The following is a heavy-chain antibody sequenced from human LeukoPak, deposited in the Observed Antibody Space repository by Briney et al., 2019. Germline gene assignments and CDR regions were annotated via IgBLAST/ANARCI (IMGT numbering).Heavy chain of an antibody. CDR1: GYSISSGYY. J-gene: IGHJ4*02. Sequence: PSETLSLTCTVSGYSISSGYYWGWIRQPPGKGLEWIGGIYHSGRTFYNPSLKSRVTISVDTSKNQFSPKLTSVTAADTAVYYCARDRYYYDSSVRYFDYWGQGTLVTVSS. CDR2: IYHSGRT. CDR3: ARDRYYYDSSVRYFDY. V-gene: IGHV4-38-2*02. D-gene: IGHD3-22*01.